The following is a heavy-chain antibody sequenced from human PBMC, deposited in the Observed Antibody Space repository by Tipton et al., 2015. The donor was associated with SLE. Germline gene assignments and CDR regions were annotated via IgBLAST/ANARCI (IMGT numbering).Heavy chain of an antibody. D-gene: IGHD6-13*01. Sequence: SLRLSCAASGFTFSNYAMSWVRQTPGKGLEWVSAISGSAGSSYYADSVKGRFTISRDNGKNTLYLEMNSLRADDTAVYYCAKDRYEEQLGWFDPWGQGTLVTVSS. CDR3: AKDRYEEQLGWFDP. J-gene: IGHJ5*02. V-gene: IGHV3-23*01. CDR1: GFTFSNYA. CDR2: ISGSAGSS.